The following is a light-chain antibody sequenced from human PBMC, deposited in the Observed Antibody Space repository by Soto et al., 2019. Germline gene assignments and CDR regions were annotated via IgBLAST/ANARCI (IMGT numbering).Light chain of an antibody. J-gene: IGKJ1*01. V-gene: IGKV3-15*01. Sequence: EMVVTQSPATLSMSPGGRATLSCRTSESISRNLAWYQQKLGQAPRLLIYGASTRATGVPDRFTGSWSGKEFILTITSLQSEDFGIYYWQQYYHWPRTFGQGTKVDIK. CDR1: ESISRN. CDR3: QQYYHWPRT. CDR2: GAS.